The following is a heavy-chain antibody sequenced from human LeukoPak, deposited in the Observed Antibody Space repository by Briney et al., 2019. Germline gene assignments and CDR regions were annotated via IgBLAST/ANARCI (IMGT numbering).Heavy chain of an antibody. CDR1: GDSINSLDL. Sequence: PSGTLSLTCTVSGDSINSLDLWSWVRQPPGGGLEWIGEMYLSGTTHSNPSVKSRVTISIDKSKNQFLLNLSSVTAADTAVYYCAGLVGRYSSGLYYYYFDYWGQGTLVTVSS. V-gene: IGHV4-4*02. CDR3: AGLVGRYSSGLYYYYFDY. J-gene: IGHJ4*02. D-gene: IGHD3-22*01. CDR2: MYLSGTT.